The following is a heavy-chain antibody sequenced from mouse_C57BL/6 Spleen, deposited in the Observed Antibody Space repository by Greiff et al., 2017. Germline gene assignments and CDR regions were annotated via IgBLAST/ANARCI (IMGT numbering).Heavy chain of an antibody. CDR3: ARGYYPREDYFDY. J-gene: IGHJ2*01. V-gene: IGHV14-3*01. D-gene: IGHD2-3*01. CDR1: GFNIKNTY. Sequence: VQLQQSVAELVRPGASVKLSCTASGFNIKNTYMHWVKQRPEQGLEWIGRLAPANGNTKYAPKFQGKATITADTSSNTAYLQLSSLTSEDTAIYYCARGYYPREDYFDYWGQGTTLTVAS. CDR2: LAPANGNT.